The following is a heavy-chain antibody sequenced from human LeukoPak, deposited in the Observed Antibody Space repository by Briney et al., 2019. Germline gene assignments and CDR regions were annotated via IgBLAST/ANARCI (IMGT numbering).Heavy chain of an antibody. Sequence: PSETLSLTCTVSGGSISSGGYYWSWIRQHPGKGLEWIGYIYYSGSTYYNPSLKSRVTISVDTSKNQFSLKLSSVTAADTAVYYCARAPIFAAYYSFDYWGQGTLVTVSS. CDR1: GGSISSGGYY. V-gene: IGHV4-31*03. D-gene: IGHD2-21*01. J-gene: IGHJ4*02. CDR2: IYYSGST. CDR3: ARAPIFAAYYSFDY.